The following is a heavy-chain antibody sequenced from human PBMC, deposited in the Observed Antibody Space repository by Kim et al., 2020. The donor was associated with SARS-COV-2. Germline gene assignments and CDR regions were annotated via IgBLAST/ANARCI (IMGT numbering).Heavy chain of an antibody. CDR3: ARHPIYRDSGAYRDFFYYYMDL. V-gene: IGHV4-39*01. D-gene: IGHD3-16*01. Sequence: SETLSLTCVVSRGPIASTTYYWGWLRQTPGEGLEWIGVISYSGFTRYNPSFESRLTMSIDTSNNRFSMALTSVTAADTATYFCARHPIYRDSGAYRDFFYYYMDLWGRGTTVTVSS. CDR1: RGPIASTTYY. J-gene: IGHJ6*03. CDR2: ISYSGFT.